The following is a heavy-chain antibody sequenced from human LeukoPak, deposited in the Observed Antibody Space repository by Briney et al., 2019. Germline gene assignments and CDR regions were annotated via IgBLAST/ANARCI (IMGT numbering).Heavy chain of an antibody. V-gene: IGHV1-69*05. J-gene: IGHJ4*02. CDR2: IIPIFGTA. CDR1: GGTFSSYA. Sequence: SVKVSCKASGGTFSSYAISWVRQAPGQGLEWMGRIIPIFGTANYAQKFQGRVTITTDESTSTAYMELSSLRSEDTAVYYCARDTYDSSGYPANFDYWGQGTLVTVSS. CDR3: ARDTYDSSGYPANFDY. D-gene: IGHD3-22*01.